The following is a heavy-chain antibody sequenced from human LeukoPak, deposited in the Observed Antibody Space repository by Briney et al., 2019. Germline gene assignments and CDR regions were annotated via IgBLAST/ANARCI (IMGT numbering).Heavy chain of an antibody. J-gene: IGHJ5*02. CDR2: IYYSGST. Sequence: PSATLTLTCTASGCSISSYYWSWIRQPPGQGLEWIGYIYYSGSTNYNPSLTSGITILVATSKNQFSLKLSSVTAADTAVYYCARDRKACGGDCYSNWFDPWGEKTRVSVST. CDR1: GCSISSYY. CDR3: ARDRKACGGDCYSNWFDP. V-gene: IGHV4-59*01. D-gene: IGHD2-21*02.